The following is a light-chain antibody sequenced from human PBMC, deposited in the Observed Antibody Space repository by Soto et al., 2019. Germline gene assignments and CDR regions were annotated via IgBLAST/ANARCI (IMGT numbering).Light chain of an antibody. CDR3: QQYNSYSQT. Sequence: DIQMTQSPSTLSASLGDRVTITCRASQSISSWLAWYQQKPGKAPKLLIYDAASLESGVPSRFSGSGSGTEFTLTISSLQPDDFATYYGQQYNSYSQTFGQGTKVDIK. CDR1: QSISSW. CDR2: DAA. V-gene: IGKV1-5*01. J-gene: IGKJ1*01.